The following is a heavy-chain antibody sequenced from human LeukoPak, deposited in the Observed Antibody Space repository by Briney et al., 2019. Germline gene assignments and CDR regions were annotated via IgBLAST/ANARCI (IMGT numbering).Heavy chain of an antibody. CDR3: ARAGIGGSSTSCDY. V-gene: IGHV3-21*01. D-gene: IGHD2-2*01. CDR1: GFTFRSYS. Sequence: GGSLRLSCAASGFTFRSYSMNWVRQAPGKGLEWVSSISSSSSYIYYADSVKGRFTISRDNAKNSLYLQMDSLRAEDTAVYYCARAGIGGSSTSCDYWGQGTLVTVSS. J-gene: IGHJ4*02. CDR2: ISSSSSYI.